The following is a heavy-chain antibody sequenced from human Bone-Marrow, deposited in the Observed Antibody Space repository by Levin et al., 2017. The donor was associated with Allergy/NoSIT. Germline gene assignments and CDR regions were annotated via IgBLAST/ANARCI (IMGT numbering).Heavy chain of an antibody. Sequence: SETLSLTCAVSGGSISSGGYSWSWIRQPPGKGLEWIGYIYHSGSTYYNPSLKSRVTISVDRSKNQFSLKLSSVTAADTAVYYCARVAHRTMVRGSFDPWGQGTLVTVSS. D-gene: IGHD3-10*01. J-gene: IGHJ5*02. V-gene: IGHV4-30-2*01. CDR3: ARVAHRTMVRGSFDP. CDR1: GGSISSGGYS. CDR2: IYHSGST.